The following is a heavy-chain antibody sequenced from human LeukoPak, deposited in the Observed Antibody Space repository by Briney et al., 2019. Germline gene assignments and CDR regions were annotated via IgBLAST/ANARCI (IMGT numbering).Heavy chain of an antibody. CDR2: INPNSGGT. V-gene: IGHV1-2*02. D-gene: IGHD3-22*01. Sequence: GASLKVSCKASGYTFTGYYMHWVRQAPGQGLEWMGWINPNSGGTNSAQKFQGRVTMTRDTSISTAYMELSRLRSDDTAVYYCAREYYYDSSGYYYPSAVDYWGQGTLVTVSS. J-gene: IGHJ4*02. CDR3: AREYYYDSSGYYYPSAVDY. CDR1: GYTFTGYY.